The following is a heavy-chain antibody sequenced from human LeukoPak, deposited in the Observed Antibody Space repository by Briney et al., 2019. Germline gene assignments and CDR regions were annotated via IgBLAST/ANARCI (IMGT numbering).Heavy chain of an antibody. Sequence: SETLSLTCTVSGGSISSSSYYWGWIRQPPGKGLEWIGSIYYSGSTYYNPSLKSRVTISVDTSKNQFSLKLSSVTAADTAVYYCARDGDSGNDYWGQGTLVTVSS. CDR1: GGSISSSSYY. D-gene: IGHD1-26*01. V-gene: IGHV4-39*07. J-gene: IGHJ4*02. CDR2: IYYSGST. CDR3: ARDGDSGNDY.